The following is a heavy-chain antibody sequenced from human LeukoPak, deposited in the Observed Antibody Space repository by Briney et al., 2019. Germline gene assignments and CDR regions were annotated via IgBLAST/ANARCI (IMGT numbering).Heavy chain of an antibody. D-gene: IGHD2-2*01. V-gene: IGHV3-9*01. Sequence: GGSLRLSCAASGFTFGDYAMHWVRQAPGKGLEWVSGISWNSGSIGYADSVKGRFTISRDNAKNSLFLHMNSLRAEDTALYYCAKGKYSSTSCSDYWGQGTLVTVSS. CDR1: GFTFGDYA. J-gene: IGHJ4*02. CDR2: ISWNSGSI. CDR3: AKGKYSSTSCSDY.